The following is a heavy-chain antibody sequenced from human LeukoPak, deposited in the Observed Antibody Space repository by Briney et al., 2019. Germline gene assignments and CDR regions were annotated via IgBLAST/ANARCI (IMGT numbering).Heavy chain of an antibody. CDR2: ISSSSSYI. V-gene: IGHV3-21*01. Sequence: PGGSLRLSCAASGFTFSSYSMNWVRQAPGKGLEWVSSISSSSSYIYYADSVKGRFTISRDNAKNSLYLQMNSLRAEDTAVYYCARVVHDILTGYYNYWGQGTLVTVSS. CDR1: GFTFSSYS. CDR3: ARVVHDILTGYYNY. J-gene: IGHJ4*02. D-gene: IGHD3-9*01.